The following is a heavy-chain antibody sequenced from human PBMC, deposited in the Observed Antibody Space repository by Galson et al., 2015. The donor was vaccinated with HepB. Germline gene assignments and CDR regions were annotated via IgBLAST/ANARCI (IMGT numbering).Heavy chain of an antibody. D-gene: IGHD1-20*01. Sequence: SLRLSCAASGFTFSSYSMNWVRQAPGKGLEWVSSISSSSSYIYYADSVKGRFTISRDNAKNSLYLQMNSLRAEDTAVYYCASPLTGRGGDAFDIWGQGTMVTVSS. V-gene: IGHV3-21*01. CDR1: GFTFSSYS. J-gene: IGHJ3*02. CDR3: ASPLTGRGGDAFDI. CDR2: ISSSSSYI.